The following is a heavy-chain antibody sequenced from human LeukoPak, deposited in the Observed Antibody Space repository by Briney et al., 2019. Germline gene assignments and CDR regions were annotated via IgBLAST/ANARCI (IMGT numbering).Heavy chain of an antibody. V-gene: IGHV3-53*01. D-gene: IGHD1-26*01. Sequence: GGSLRLSCAASGFTVSSNYMSWVRQAPGKGLEWVSVIYSGGSTYYADSVKGRFTISRDNSKNTLYLQMNSLRAEDTAVYYCARVQGSYYAPCFDYWGQGTLVTVSS. J-gene: IGHJ4*02. CDR1: GFTVSSNY. CDR3: ARVQGSYYAPCFDY. CDR2: IYSGGST.